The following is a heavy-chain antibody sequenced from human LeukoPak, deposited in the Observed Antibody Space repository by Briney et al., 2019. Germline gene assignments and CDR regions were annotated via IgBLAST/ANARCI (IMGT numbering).Heavy chain of an antibody. J-gene: IGHJ3*02. V-gene: IGHV4-31*03. CDR2: IYYSGST. D-gene: IGHD3-22*01. Sequence: SQTLPLTCTVSGGSISSGGYYWSWIRQHPGKGLEWIGYIYYSGSTYYNPSLKSRVTISVDTSKNQFSLKLSSVTAADTAVYYCARDLETLYYYDSSGYYRHDAFDIWGQGTMVTVSS. CDR1: GGSISSGGYY. CDR3: ARDLETLYYYDSSGYYRHDAFDI.